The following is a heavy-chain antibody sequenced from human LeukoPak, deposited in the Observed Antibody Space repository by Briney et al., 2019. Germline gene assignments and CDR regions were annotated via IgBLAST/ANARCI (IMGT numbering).Heavy chain of an antibody. J-gene: IGHJ4*02. CDR1: GGSISSGSYY. Sequence: PSETLSLTCTVSGGSISSGSYYWSWIRQPAGKGLEWIGRIYTSGSTNYNPSLKSRVTISVDTSKNQFSLKLSSVTAADTAVYYCARQYCISTTCYLDYWGQGSLVTVSS. D-gene: IGHD2-2*01. V-gene: IGHV4-61*02. CDR3: ARQYCISTTCYLDY. CDR2: IYTSGST.